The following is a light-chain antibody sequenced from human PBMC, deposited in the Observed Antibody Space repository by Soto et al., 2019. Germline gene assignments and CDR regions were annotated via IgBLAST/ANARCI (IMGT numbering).Light chain of an antibody. CDR2: AAS. J-gene: IGKJ3*01. V-gene: IGKV1-27*01. Sequence: DIQMTQSPSSLSASVGDRVTITCRASQGISNYLAWYQQRPGKVPKLLIYAASTLQSGVPPRFSGSGSGTDFTLTISRLQPEDVAMYYCQKYTSAPFTLGAGTKVDIK. CDR3: QKYTSAPFT. CDR1: QGISNY.